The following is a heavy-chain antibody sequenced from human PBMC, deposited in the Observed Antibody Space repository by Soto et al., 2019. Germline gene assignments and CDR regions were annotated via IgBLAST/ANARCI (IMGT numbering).Heavy chain of an antibody. J-gene: IGHJ6*02. CDR1: GGTFSSYA. CDR3: ARCGDPYHYYGMDV. D-gene: IGHD3-10*01. V-gene: IGHV1-69*06. CDR2: IIPIFGTA. Sequence: GASVKVSCKASGGTFSSYAISWVRQAPGQGLEWMGGIIPIFGTANYAQKFQGRVTITADKSTSTAYMELSSLRSEDTAVYYCARCGDPYHYYGMDVWGQGTTVTVSS.